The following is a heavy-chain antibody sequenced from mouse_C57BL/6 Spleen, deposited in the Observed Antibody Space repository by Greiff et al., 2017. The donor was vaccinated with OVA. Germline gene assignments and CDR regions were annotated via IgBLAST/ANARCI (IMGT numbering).Heavy chain of an antibody. J-gene: IGHJ4*01. CDR1: GYAFSSSW. V-gene: IGHV1-82*01. D-gene: IGHD2-14*01. CDR2: IYPGDGDT. CDR3: ARKGDRNAMDY. Sequence: QVQLQQSGPELVKPGASVKISCKASGYAFSSSWMNWVKQRPGKGLEWIGRIYPGDGDTNYNGKFKGKATLTADKSSSTAYMQLSSLTSEDSAVYFCARKGDRNAMDYWGQGTSVTVSS.